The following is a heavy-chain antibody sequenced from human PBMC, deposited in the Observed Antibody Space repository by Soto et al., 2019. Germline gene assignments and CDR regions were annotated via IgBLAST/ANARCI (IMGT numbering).Heavy chain of an antibody. D-gene: IGHD3-22*01. J-gene: IGHJ3*02. CDR2: ISYDGSNK. CDR1: GFTFSSYV. Sequence: QVQLVESGGGVVQPGRSLRLSCAASGFTFSSYVMHWVRQAPGKGLEWVAVISYDGSNKYYADSVKGRFTISRDNSKNTLYLQMNSLRAEDTAVYYCAKEEEKYYYDSPGAFDIWGQGTMVTVSS. V-gene: IGHV3-30*18. CDR3: AKEEEKYYYDSPGAFDI.